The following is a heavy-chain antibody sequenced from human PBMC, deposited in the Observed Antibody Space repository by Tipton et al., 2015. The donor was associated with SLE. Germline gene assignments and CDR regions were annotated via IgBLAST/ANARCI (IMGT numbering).Heavy chain of an antibody. CDR3: ARSGLDDISYFEE. D-gene: IGHD3-9*01. CDR1: GGSLSGNY. J-gene: IGHJ1*01. CDR2: INHVGSI. V-gene: IGHV4-34*01. Sequence: TLSLTCGVYGGSLSGNYWSWIRQPPGKGLVWIVEINHVGSINYNPSLASRVTISLDKSKNQFSLKLSHVTAADTAVYYCARSGLDDISYFEEWGQGSLLTVSS.